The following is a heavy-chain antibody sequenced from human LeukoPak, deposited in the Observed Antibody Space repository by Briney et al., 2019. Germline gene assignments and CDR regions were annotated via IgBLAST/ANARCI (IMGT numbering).Heavy chain of an antibody. CDR3: ARGGDYDYVTGMDV. CDR2: ISAYNGNT. Sequence: ASGKVCCKASGYTFTSYAMKWVRQAPGQGLEWMGWISAYNGNTNYAQKLKGRVTMTTDTSTSTAYMELRSLSSDDTAVYYCARGGDYDYVTGMDVWGKGTTVTVSS. D-gene: IGHD3-16*01. V-gene: IGHV1-18*01. CDR1: GYTFTSYA. J-gene: IGHJ6*04.